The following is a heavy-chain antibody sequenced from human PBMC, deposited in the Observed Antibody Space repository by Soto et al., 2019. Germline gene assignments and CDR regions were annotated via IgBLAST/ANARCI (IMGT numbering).Heavy chain of an antibody. Sequence: SVKVSCKASGGTFSSNPISWMRQAPGQGLEWVGGTIPTVGAGSYAQRFQGRVTITAGKSTNTAYMELSNLRPEDTAVYYCARRQSNGYNRYFDSWGQGTLVTVSS. D-gene: IGHD5-12*01. CDR2: TIPTVGAG. J-gene: IGHJ4*02. CDR1: GGTFSSNP. V-gene: IGHV1-69*06. CDR3: ARRQSNGYNRYFDS.